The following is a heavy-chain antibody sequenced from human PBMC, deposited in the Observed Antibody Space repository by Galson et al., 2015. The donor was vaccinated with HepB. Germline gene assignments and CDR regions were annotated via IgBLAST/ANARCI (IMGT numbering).Heavy chain of an antibody. CDR1: GLTFSSYW. J-gene: IGHJ4*02. CDR2: IKHDGSEK. Sequence: SLRLSCADSGLTFSSYWMSWVRQAPGKGLEWVANIKHDGSEKYYVDSVKGRFTISRDNAKNSLFLQMNSLGAEDTAVYYCARHWHWAFDYWGQGTLVTVSS. V-gene: IGHV3-7*03. CDR3: ARHWHWAFDY. D-gene: IGHD1-7*01.